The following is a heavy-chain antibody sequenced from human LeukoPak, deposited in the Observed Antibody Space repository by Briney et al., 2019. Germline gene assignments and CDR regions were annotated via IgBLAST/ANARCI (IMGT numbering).Heavy chain of an antibody. D-gene: IGHD1-26*01. CDR1: GGSISSGGYY. CDR3: ARFRRGATAFDY. Sequence: SETLSLTCTVSGGSISSGGYYWSWIRQHPGKGLEWIGYIYYSGSTYYNPSLKSRVTISVDTSKNQFSLKLSSVTAADTAVYYCARFRRGATAFDYWGQGTLVTVSS. CDR2: IYYSGST. J-gene: IGHJ4*02. V-gene: IGHV4-31*03.